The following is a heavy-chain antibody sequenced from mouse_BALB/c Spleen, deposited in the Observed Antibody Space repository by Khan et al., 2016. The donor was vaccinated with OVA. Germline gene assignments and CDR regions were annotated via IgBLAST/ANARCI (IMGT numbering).Heavy chain of an antibody. CDR1: GFTFRDYC. CDR3: TRTPVYYGSNYFDQ. CDR2: ISRGGSFT. D-gene: IGHD1-1*01. Sequence: EVELVESGGDLVKPGGSLKLSCAASGFTFRDYCMSWVRQTPEKRLEWVATISRGGSFTYYLDSVTGRFTISSDSAKNTLYLQISSLRSEETAMYDCTRTPVYYGSNYFDQWGQGTSLTVSS. J-gene: IGHJ2*03. V-gene: IGHV5-9-3*01.